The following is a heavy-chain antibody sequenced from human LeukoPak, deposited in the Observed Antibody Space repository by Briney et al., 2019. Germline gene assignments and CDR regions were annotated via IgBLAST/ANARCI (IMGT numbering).Heavy chain of an antibody. CDR2: IYPADSDT. V-gene: IGHV5-51*01. J-gene: IGHJ4*02. CDR1: GYSFTSYW. CDR3: ARSMLRGVNFNY. D-gene: IGHD3-10*01. Sequence: GEALKISCKASGYSFTSYWIGWVRPMPGIGRGWMGIIYPADSDTRYSPSFQGQVTISADKSTSTAYLQWSSLKASDTAMYYCARSMLRGVNFNYWGQGTLVTVSS.